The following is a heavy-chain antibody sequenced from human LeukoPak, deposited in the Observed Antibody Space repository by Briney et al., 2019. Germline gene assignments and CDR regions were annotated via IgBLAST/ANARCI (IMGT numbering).Heavy chain of an antibody. CDR1: GFTVSSNC. Sequence: GGSLRLSCAASGFTVSSNCMSWVRQAPGKGLDWVSVIYSGGSTYYADSVKGRFTISRDNSKNTLYLQMNSLKTEDTAVYYCSTEQIDCSGGSCYWVGFDPWGQGTLVTVSS. V-gene: IGHV3-53*01. CDR3: STEQIDCSGGSCYWVGFDP. D-gene: IGHD2-15*01. CDR2: IYSGGST. J-gene: IGHJ5*02.